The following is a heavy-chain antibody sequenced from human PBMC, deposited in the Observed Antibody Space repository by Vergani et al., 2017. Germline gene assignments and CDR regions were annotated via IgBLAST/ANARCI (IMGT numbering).Heavy chain of an antibody. CDR3: ANHDYGEPFWVY. CDR2: IKSKTDGGTT. V-gene: IGHV3-15*01. J-gene: IGHJ4*02. Sequence: EVQLVESGGGLVKPGGSLRLSCAASGFTFSNAWMSWVRQAPGKGLEWVGRIKSKTDGGTTDYAAPVKGRFTISRDNSKNTLYLQMNSLRAEDTAVYYCANHDYGEPFWVYWGQGTLVTVSS. D-gene: IGHD4-17*01. CDR1: GFTFSNAW.